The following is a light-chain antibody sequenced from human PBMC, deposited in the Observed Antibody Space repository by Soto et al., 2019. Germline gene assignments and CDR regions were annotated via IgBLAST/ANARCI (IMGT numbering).Light chain of an antibody. CDR1: KLGDKY. CDR2: QDN. V-gene: IGLV3-1*01. J-gene: IGLJ3*02. CDR3: QAWDSTTVV. Sequence: SYELTQPPSVSVSPGQTVSITCSGDKLGDKYACWYQQKPRQSPVLVIYQDNQQPSGIPERFSGSNSGNTATLTISGTQAMDEADYYCQAWDSTTVVFGGGTKLTVL.